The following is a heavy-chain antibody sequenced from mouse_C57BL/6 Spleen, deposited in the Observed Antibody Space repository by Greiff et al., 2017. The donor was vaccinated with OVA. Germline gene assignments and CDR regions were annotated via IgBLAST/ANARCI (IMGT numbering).Heavy chain of an antibody. CDR3: ARRYGSSRGYFDY. CDR1: GYTFTSYW. V-gene: IGHV1-52*01. D-gene: IGHD1-1*01. CDR2: IYPSDSDT. Sequence: VQLQQPGAELVRPGSSVKLSCKASGYTFTSYWMPWVKQRPIPGLEWIGNIYPSDSDTHYNQKFKDKATLTVDKSSSTAYMQLSSLTSEDSAVYYCARRYGSSRGYFDYWGKGTTLTVST. J-gene: IGHJ2*01.